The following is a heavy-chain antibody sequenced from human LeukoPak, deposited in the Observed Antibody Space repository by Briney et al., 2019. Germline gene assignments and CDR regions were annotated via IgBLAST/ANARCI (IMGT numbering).Heavy chain of an antibody. J-gene: IGHJ4*02. CDR2: ISDSGGAT. CDR3: VRGDRRDY. Sequence: GGSLRLSCAASRFTFSTYTMNWVRQAPGKVLQWVSSISDSGGATFYADSLRGRFTISRDNAKNSLYLQMNSLTAEDTAVYYCVRGDRRDYWGQGTLVTVSS. D-gene: IGHD2-21*01. V-gene: IGHV3-21*01. CDR1: RFTFSTYT.